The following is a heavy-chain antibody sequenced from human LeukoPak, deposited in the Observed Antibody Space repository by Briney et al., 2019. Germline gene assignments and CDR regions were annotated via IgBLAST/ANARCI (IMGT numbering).Heavy chain of an antibody. CDR1: GFTFSSYE. CDR2: ISSSGSTI. J-gene: IGHJ3*02. V-gene: IGHV3-48*03. Sequence: SGGSLRLSCAASGFTFSSYEMNWVRQAPGKGLEWVSYISSSGSTIYYADSVKGRFTISRDNAKNSLYLQMSSLRAEDTAVYYCARDRDSSYRRGVFDIWGQGTMVTVSS. CDR3: ARDRDSSYRRGVFDI. D-gene: IGHD6-6*01.